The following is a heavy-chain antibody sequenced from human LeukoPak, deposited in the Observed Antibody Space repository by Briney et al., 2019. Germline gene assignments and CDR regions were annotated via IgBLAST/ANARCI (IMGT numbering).Heavy chain of an antibody. CDR2: IYYSGST. Sequence: SQTLSLTCTVSGGSISSGGYYWSWIRQHPGKGLEWIGYIYYSGSTYYNPSLKSQVTISVDTSKNQFSLKLSSVTAADTAVYYCAREQRMVRGVITLDYWGQGTLVTVSS. J-gene: IGHJ4*02. D-gene: IGHD3-10*01. CDR3: AREQRMVRGVITLDY. CDR1: GGSISSGGYY. V-gene: IGHV4-31*01.